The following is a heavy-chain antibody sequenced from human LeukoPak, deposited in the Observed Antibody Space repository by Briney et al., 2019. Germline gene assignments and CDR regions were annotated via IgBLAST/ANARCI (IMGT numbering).Heavy chain of an antibody. D-gene: IGHD2-15*01. V-gene: IGHV3-33*08. Sequence: GRSLRLSCAASGFTFSSYGMHWVRQAPGKGLQWVTLIWYDGSKTDYADSVKGRFTISRDNSKNTLYLQMDGLRAEDTAVYYCARTSDRRFCSAGSCFSFDYWGQGTLVTVSS. CDR3: ARTSDRRFCSAGSCFSFDY. CDR1: GFTFSSYG. CDR2: IWYDGSKT. J-gene: IGHJ4*02.